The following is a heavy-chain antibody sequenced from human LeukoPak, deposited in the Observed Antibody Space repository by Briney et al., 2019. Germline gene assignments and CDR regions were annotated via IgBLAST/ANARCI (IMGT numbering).Heavy chain of an antibody. D-gene: IGHD1-26*01. CDR2: ISGSGGST. J-gene: IGHJ3*02. Sequence: PGGSLRLSCAASGFTFNNYAMSWVRQAPGKGLEWVSAISGSGGSTYCADSVKGRFTISRDNAKNSLYLQMNSLRAEDTAVYYCARVRREGAFDIWGQGTMVTVSS. CDR1: GFTFNNYA. CDR3: ARVRREGAFDI. V-gene: IGHV3-23*01.